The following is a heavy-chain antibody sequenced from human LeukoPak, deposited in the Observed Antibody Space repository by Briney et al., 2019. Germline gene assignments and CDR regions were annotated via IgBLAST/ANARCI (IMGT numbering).Heavy chain of an antibody. V-gene: IGHV3-30*02. D-gene: IGHD2-2*01. J-gene: IGHJ4*02. CDR2: IRYDGSNK. CDR1: GGTFSSYG. CDR3: AKDERPIVVVPAANDY. Sequence: SCKASGGTFSSYGMHWVRQAPGKGLEWVAFIRYDGSNKYYADSVKGRFTISRDNSKNTLYLQMNSLRAEDTAVYYCAKDERPIVVVPAANDYWGQGTLVTVSS.